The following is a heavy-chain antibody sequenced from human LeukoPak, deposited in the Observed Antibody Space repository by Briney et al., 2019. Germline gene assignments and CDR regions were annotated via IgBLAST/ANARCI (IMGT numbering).Heavy chain of an antibody. CDR2: INPSGGST. Sequence: ASVKVSCKASGYTFTSYYMHWVRQAPGQGLEWMGIINPSGGSTSYAQKFQGRVTMTEDTSTDTAYMELSSLRSEDTAVYYCATLTMVRGVIQDCWGQGTLVTVSS. J-gene: IGHJ4*02. D-gene: IGHD3-10*01. CDR1: GYTFTSYY. CDR3: ATLTMVRGVIQDC. V-gene: IGHV1-46*01.